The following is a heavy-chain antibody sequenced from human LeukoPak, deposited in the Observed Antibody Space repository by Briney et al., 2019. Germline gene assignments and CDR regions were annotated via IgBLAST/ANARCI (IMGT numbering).Heavy chain of an antibody. CDR2: IVSDGYNS. D-gene: IGHD3-9*01. Sequence: GGSLRLSCAASVFTFTSYPMNWVRQAPGQGLEWISTIVSDGYNSYYADSVKGRFAISRDNSMNTVFLQMNGLRAEDTAVYYCARVDSATKLAFDIWGQGNLVTVSS. CDR3: ARVDSATKLAFDI. V-gene: IGHV3-23*01. J-gene: IGHJ4*02. CDR1: VFTFTSYP.